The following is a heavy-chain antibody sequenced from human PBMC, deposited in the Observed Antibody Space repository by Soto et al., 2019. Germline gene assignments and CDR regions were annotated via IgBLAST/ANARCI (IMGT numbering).Heavy chain of an antibody. D-gene: IGHD2-15*01. CDR1: GGSISSYY. CDR3: ARGGLYCSGGSCYYYYGMDV. CDR2: IYYSGST. V-gene: IGHV4-59*01. J-gene: IGHJ6*02. Sequence: PSETLSLTCTASGGSISSYYWSWIRQPPGKGLEWIGYIYYSGSTNYNPSLKSRVTISVDTSKNQFSLKLSSVTAADTAVYYCARGGLYCSGGSCYYYYGMDVWGQGTTVTVSS.